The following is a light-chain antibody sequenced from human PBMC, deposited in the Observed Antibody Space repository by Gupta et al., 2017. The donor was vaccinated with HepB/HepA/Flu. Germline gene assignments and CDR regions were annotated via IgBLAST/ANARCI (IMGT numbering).Light chain of an antibody. CDR2: DAS. Sequence: DIQMTQSPSSLSASVGDRVTITCQASHDIYNYLDWYQQKPGKAPKLLIYDASTLETGVPSTFRGSGYVTDFTFTIRSLQPEDVGTYCCQQDYDVPLTFGEGTQMEIE. CDR1: HDIYNY. J-gene: IGKJ5*01. CDR3: QQDYDVPLT. V-gene: IGKV1-33*01.